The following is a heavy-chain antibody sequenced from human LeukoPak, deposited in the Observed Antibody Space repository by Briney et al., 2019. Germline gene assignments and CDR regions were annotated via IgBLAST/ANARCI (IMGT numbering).Heavy chain of an antibody. D-gene: IGHD5-18*01. J-gene: IGHJ3*02. CDR1: GGSISSGGYY. V-gene: IGHV4-31*03. CDR2: IYYSGST. CDR3: ARTVIQRDAFDI. Sequence: PSETLSLTCTVSGGSISSGGYYWSWIRQHPGKGLEWIGYIYYSGSTYYNPSLKSRVTISVDTSKNQFSLKLSSVTAADTAVYYRARTVIQRDAFDIWGQGTMVTVSS.